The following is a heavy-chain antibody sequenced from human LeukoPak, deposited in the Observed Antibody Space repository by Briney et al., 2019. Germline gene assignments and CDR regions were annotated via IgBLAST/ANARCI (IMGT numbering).Heavy chain of an antibody. CDR1: GFTFSTYA. V-gene: IGHV3-23*01. Sequence: PGGSLRLSCAASGFTFSTYAMSWVRLAPGKGLEWVSAISGSGGSTYYADSVKGRFTISRDNSKNTLYLQMNSLRAEDTAVYYCAKHKTPGYSGYDPFDYWGQGTLVTVSS. D-gene: IGHD5-12*01. J-gene: IGHJ4*02. CDR2: ISGSGGST. CDR3: AKHKTPGYSGYDPFDY.